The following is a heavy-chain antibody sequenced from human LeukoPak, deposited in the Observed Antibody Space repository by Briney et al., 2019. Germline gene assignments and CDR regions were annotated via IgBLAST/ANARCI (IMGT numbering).Heavy chain of an antibody. CDR1: GFTFSSYG. CDR2: ISYDGSNK. CDR3: AKDFLRITMVRGVIIPSAFDI. J-gene: IGHJ3*02. D-gene: IGHD3-10*01. Sequence: PGRSLRLSCTAYGFTFSSYGMHWVRQAPGNGPEYLAVISYDGSNKYYADSVKCRFTISRDNSKNTLYLQMNSLRADDTDVYYCAKDFLRITMVRGVIIPSAFDIWGQGTMVTVSS. V-gene: IGHV3-30*18.